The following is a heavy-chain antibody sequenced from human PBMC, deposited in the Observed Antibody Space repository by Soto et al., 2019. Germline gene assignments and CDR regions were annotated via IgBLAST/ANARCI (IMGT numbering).Heavy chain of an antibody. CDR3: ARETSTGNYYMDV. CDR1: GFSFSYYG. J-gene: IGHJ6*03. CDR2: ISTSSSNI. V-gene: IGHV3-48*01. Sequence: EVQLVESGGGLVQPGGSLRLSCAASGFSFSYYGMNWVRQAPGKGLEWVSYISTSSSNIYYADSVKGRFTISRDNAKXXXXXXXNSLRAADTAVYYCARETSTGNYYMDVWGKGTTVTVSS. D-gene: IGHD2-2*01.